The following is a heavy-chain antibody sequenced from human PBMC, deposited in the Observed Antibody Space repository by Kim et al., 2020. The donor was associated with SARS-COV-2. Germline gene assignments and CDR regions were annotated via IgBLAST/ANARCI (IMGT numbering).Heavy chain of an antibody. D-gene: IGHD1-26*01. CDR3: ARDRGSYATDAFDI. V-gene: IGHV3-64*01. J-gene: IGHJ3*02. CDR1: GFTFSSYA. Sequence: GGSLRLSCAASGFTFSSYAMHWVRQAPGKGLEYVSAISSNGGSTYYGNSVKGRFTISRDNSKNTLYLQMGSLRAEDMAVYYCARDRGSYATDAFDIWGQGRMVTVSS. CDR2: ISSNGGST.